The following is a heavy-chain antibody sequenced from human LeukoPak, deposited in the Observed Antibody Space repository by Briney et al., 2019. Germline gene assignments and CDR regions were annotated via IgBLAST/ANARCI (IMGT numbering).Heavy chain of an antibody. V-gene: IGHV4-59*01. CDR1: GGSISSYY. CDR2: IYYSGST. J-gene: IGHJ5*02. Sequence: ETLPLTCTVSGGSISSYYRSWIRQPPGKGLEWIGYIYYSGSTNYNPSLKSRVTISVDTSKNQFSLKLSSVTAADTAVYYCARAPLVGWFDPWGQGTLVTVSS. CDR3: ARAPLVGWFDP.